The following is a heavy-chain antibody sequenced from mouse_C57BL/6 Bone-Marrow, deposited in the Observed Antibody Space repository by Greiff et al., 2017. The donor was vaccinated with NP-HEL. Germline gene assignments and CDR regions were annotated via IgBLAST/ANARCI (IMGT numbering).Heavy chain of an antibody. Sequence: EVQLVESGGGLVQPKGSLKLSCAASGFTFNTYAMHWVRQAPGKGLEWVARIRSKSSNYATYYADSVKDRFTISRDDSQSMLYLQMNNLKTEDTAMYYCVRVPYGRESYWYFDVWGTGTTVTVSS. V-gene: IGHV10-3*01. J-gene: IGHJ1*03. CDR3: VRVPYGRESYWYFDV. D-gene: IGHD1-1*01. CDR2: IRSKSSNYAT. CDR1: GFTFNTYA.